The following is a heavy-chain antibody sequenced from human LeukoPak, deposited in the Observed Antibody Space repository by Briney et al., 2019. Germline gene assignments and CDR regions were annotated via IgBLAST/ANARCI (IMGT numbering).Heavy chain of an antibody. V-gene: IGHV3-49*04. Sequence: GRSLRLSCTASGFTFGDYTMSWVRQAPGKGLEWVGFIRSKAYGGTTEYAASVKGRFTISRDDSKSIAYLQMNSLKTEDTAVYYCTRDYGDYALLGYWGQGTLVTVSS. CDR1: GFTFGDYT. CDR3: TRDYGDYALLGY. J-gene: IGHJ4*02. CDR2: IRSKAYGGTT. D-gene: IGHD4-17*01.